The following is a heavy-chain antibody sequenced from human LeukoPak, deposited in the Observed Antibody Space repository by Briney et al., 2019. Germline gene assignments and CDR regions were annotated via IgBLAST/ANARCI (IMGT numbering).Heavy chain of an antibody. CDR1: GGFIRNGGYY. V-gene: IGHV4-30-4*08. CDR2: IYYSGST. D-gene: IGHD3-3*01. CDR3: ARERGNYDFWSGHLKSYGMDV. Sequence: PSETLSLTCTVSGGFIRNGGYYWSWIRQPPGKGLEWIGYIYYSGSTYYNPSLKSRVTISVDTSKNQFSLKLSSVTAADTAVYYCARERGNYDFWSGHLKSYGMDVWGQGTTVTVSS. J-gene: IGHJ6*02.